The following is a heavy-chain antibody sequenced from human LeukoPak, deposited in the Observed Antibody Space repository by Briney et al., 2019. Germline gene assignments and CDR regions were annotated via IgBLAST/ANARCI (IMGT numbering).Heavy chain of an antibody. CDR2: IKQDGSEK. V-gene: IGHV3-7*01. D-gene: IGHD3-22*01. CDR3: ARDLRLVRYYYDSSGYDYGMDV. J-gene: IGHJ6*02. Sequence: AGGSLRLSCAASGFTFSSYWMSWVRQAPGKGLEWVANIKQDGSEKYYVDPVKGRFTISRDNAKNSLYLQMNSLRAEDTAVYYCARDLRLVRYYYDSSGYDYGMDVWGQGTTVTVSS. CDR1: GFTFSSYW.